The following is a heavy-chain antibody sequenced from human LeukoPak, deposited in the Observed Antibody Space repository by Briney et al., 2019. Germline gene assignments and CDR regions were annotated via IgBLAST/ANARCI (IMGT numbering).Heavy chain of an antibody. J-gene: IGHJ4*02. Sequence: GGSLRLSCAASGFTFSSYWMSWVRQAPGKGLEWVANIKQDGSEKYYVDSVEGRFTISRDNAKNSLYLQMNSLRAEDTAVYYCARADSSGYKTYFDYWGQGTLVTVSS. D-gene: IGHD3-22*01. CDR1: GFTFSSYW. CDR2: IKQDGSEK. V-gene: IGHV3-7*01. CDR3: ARADSSGYKTYFDY.